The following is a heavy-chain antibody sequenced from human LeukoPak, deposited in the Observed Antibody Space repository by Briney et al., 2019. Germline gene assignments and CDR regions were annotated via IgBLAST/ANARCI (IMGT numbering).Heavy chain of an antibody. Sequence: SETLSLTCTVSGGSISSYYWGWIRQPPGKGLEWIGSIYHSGSTYYNPSLKSRVTISVDASKNQFSLKLSSVTAADTAVYYCARAVTGYSSSWSGYYFDYWGQGTLVTVSS. CDR1: GGSISSYY. CDR2: IYHSGST. D-gene: IGHD6-13*01. CDR3: ARAVTGYSSSWSGYYFDY. V-gene: IGHV4-38-2*02. J-gene: IGHJ4*02.